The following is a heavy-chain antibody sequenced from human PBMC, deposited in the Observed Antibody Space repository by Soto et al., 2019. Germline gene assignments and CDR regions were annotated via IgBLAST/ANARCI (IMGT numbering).Heavy chain of an antibody. Sequence: GESLKISCKGSGYSFTSYWIGWVRQMPGKGLEWMGIIYPGDSDTRYSPSFQGQVTISADKSISTAYLQWSSLKASDTAMYYCARLITFGGVIPSYYFDYWGQGTLVTVSS. J-gene: IGHJ4*02. V-gene: IGHV5-51*01. CDR3: ARLITFGGVIPSYYFDY. D-gene: IGHD3-16*02. CDR1: GYSFTSYW. CDR2: IYPGDSDT.